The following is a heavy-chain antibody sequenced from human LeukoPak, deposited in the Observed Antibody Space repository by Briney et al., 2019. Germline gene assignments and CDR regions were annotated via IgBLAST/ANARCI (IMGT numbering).Heavy chain of an antibody. CDR2: ISGSGGST. D-gene: IGHD1-1*01. J-gene: IGHJ4*02. V-gene: IGHV3-23*01. Sequence: GGSLRLSCAASGFTFSSYAMSWVRQAPGKGLEWDSAISGSGGSTYYADSVKGRFTISRDNSKNTLYLQMNSLRAEDTAVYYCAKVRWDGRPLYHFDSWGQGTLVTVSS. CDR1: GFTFSSYA. CDR3: AKVRWDGRPLYHFDS.